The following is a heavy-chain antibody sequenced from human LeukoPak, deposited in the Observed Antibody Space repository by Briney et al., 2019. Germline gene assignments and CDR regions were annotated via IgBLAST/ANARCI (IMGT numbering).Heavy chain of an antibody. D-gene: IGHD2-8*01. Sequence: GGSLRLSCAASGFTFSNYEINWVRQAPGKGLEWVSYISSSGTTIYYADSVKGRFTISRDNAKNSLYLQMNSLRAEDTAVYYCARDMLKSYYGMDVWGQGTTVTVSS. J-gene: IGHJ6*02. CDR3: ARDMLKSYYGMDV. V-gene: IGHV3-48*03. CDR1: GFTFSNYE. CDR2: ISSSGTTI.